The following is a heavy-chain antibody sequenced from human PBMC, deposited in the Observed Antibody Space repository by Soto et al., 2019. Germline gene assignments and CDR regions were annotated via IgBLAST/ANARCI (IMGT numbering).Heavy chain of an antibody. J-gene: IGHJ6*02. Sequence: GGSLRLSCAASGFIFTKAWMSWALQAPGKGLEWVARIKNKNDGGTTDYAAPVKGRFTISREDSKNLVYLQMNSLKTEDTDVYYCATDTNCSNGVCYPSYNGMDVWGQGTTVTVSS. CDR3: ATDTNCSNGVCYPSYNGMDV. D-gene: IGHD2-8*01. CDR2: IKNKNDGGTT. CDR1: GFIFTKAW. V-gene: IGHV3-15*01.